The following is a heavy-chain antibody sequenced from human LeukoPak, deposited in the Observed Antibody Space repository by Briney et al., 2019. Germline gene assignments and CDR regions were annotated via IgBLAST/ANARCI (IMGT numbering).Heavy chain of an antibody. Sequence: ASVKVSCKASGYTFTTYGIIWVRQGPGQGLEGMGWISAYNGNTKNAQKFQGRVTMTTDTSTSTAYMELRSLRSDDTAVYYCARDPPGQLVSAFDIWGQGKMVTVSS. D-gene: IGHD6-6*01. J-gene: IGHJ3*02. CDR2: ISAYNGNT. CDR3: ARDPPGQLVSAFDI. V-gene: IGHV1-18*01. CDR1: GYTFTTYG.